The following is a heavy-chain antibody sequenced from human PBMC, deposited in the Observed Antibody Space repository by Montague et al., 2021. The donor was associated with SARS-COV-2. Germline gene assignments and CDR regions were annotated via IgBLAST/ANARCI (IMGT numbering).Heavy chain of an antibody. V-gene: IGHV4-39*01. CDR2: IHHSGST. D-gene: IGHD3/OR15-3a*01. CDR1: GGSISSSAYY. J-gene: IGHJ6*02. Sequence: SETLSLTCTVSGGSISSSAYYWGWIRQPPGKGLEWIGSIHHSGSTYYNPSLETRVAISVDTSKNQFSLKLSSVTAADTAVFYCARHRYTTVWTGKDVWGQGSAVTVSS. CDR3: ARHRYTTVWTGKDV.